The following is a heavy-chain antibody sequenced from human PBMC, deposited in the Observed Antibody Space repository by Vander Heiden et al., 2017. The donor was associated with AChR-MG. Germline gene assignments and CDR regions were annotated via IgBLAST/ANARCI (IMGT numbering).Heavy chain of an antibody. D-gene: IGHD2-8*02. Sequence: QVQLQESGPGLVKPSETLSLTCTVSGGLTSSYYWSWIRQPPGQGLEWIGYIYYSGSTNYNPSLKSRVTISVDTSKNQFSLKLGSVTAADTAVYYCARDHCTGGVCYDAFDIWGQGTMVTVSS. CDR3: ARDHCTGGVCYDAFDI. CDR1: GGLTSSYY. J-gene: IGHJ3*02. V-gene: IGHV4-59*01. CDR2: IYYSGST.